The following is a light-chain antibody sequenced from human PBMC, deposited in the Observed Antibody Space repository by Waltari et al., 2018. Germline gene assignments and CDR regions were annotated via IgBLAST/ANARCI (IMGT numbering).Light chain of an antibody. CDR1: SSDVGFYNS. Sequence: QSALTQPRSVSGSPGQSVTISCTGTSSDVGFYNSVPCYQQHPGKAPKLRIYDVAKRPSGVPDRFSGSKSDNTASLTISGLQAEDEADYYCCSYAGSYSWVFGGGTKLTVL. CDR2: DVA. CDR3: CSYAGSYSWV. J-gene: IGLJ3*02. V-gene: IGLV2-11*01.